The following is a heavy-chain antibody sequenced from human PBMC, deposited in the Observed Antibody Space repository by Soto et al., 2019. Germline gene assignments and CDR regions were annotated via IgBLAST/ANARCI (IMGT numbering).Heavy chain of an antibody. CDR2: ISSSGSTI. CDR1: GFTFSSYE. D-gene: IGHD2-8*01. J-gene: IGHJ4*02. Sequence: GWSLRLSCAASGFTFSSYEMNWVRQAPGKGLEWVSYISSSGSTIYYADSVKGRFTISRDNAKNSLYLQMNSLRAEDTAVYYCARERSRGPTSNYFDYWGQGTLVNV. CDR3: ARERSRGPTSNYFDY. V-gene: IGHV3-48*03.